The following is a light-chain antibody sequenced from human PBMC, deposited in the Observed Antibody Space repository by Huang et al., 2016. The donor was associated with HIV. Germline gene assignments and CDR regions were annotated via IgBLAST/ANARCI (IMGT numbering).Light chain of an antibody. CDR3: MQRIEFPWT. Sequence: DIVMTQTPLSLPVTPGEPASISCRSSQSLLDSVDGNNYLPWYLQKPGQSPQLLIYTRSFRASGVPDRFRGSVSDTHFTLEISRVEAEDVGIYYCMQRIEFPWTFGQGTKVEIK. V-gene: IGKV2-40*01. CDR1: QSLLDSVDGNNY. CDR2: TRS. J-gene: IGKJ1*01.